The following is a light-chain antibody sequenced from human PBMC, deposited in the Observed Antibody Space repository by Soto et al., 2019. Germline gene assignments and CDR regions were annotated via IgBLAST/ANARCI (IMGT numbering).Light chain of an antibody. CDR3: QQVHNWPLT. V-gene: IGKV3-15*01. CDR1: QSISSE. J-gene: IGKJ2*01. CDR2: GAS. Sequence: EIVMTQSPATLSVSPGERATLSCSASQSISSELAWYQQRPGQPPRLLIYGASTRATGVPDRFTGSGSGSDFTLTISGLQSEDFAVYYCQQVHNWPLTFGQGTRLEI.